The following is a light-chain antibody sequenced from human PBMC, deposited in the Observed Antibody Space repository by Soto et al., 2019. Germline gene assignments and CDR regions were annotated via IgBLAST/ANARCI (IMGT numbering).Light chain of an antibody. Sequence: EIVLRQSPGTLSLSPGDRATLSCRASQSVDSSYLAWYQQKPGQAPRLLIYGASSRATGIPDRFSGSGSGTDFTLTISRLEPEDFAVYYCQQYGSSPPMYTFGQGTKLEIK. J-gene: IGKJ2*01. CDR1: QSVDSSY. CDR2: GAS. V-gene: IGKV3-20*01. CDR3: QQYGSSPPMYT.